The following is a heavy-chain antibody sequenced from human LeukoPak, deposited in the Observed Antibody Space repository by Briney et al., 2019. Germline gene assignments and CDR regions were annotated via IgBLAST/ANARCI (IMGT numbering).Heavy chain of an antibody. D-gene: IGHD3-22*01. CDR3: ARVWYDSSGYYPYYFDY. V-gene: IGHV4-38-2*02. Sequence: SETLSLTCTVSGYSISSGYYWGWIRQPPGKGLEWIGSIYHSGSTYYNPSLKSRVTISVDTSKNQFSLKLSSVTAADTAVYYCARVWYDSSGYYPYYFDYWGQGTLVTASS. CDR2: IYHSGST. CDR1: GYSISSGYY. J-gene: IGHJ4*02.